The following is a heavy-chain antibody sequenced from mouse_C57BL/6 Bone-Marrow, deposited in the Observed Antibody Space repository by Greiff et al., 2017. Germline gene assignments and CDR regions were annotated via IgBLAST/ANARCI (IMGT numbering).Heavy chain of an antibody. CDR2: IYPGDGDT. CDR3: ARGGMGYYVGWYFDV. V-gene: IGHV1-82*01. CDR1: GYAFSSSW. J-gene: IGHJ1*03. D-gene: IGHD2-3*01. Sequence: QVQLKQSGPELVKPGASVKISCKASGYAFSSSWMNWVKQRPGKGLEWIGRIYPGDGDTNYNGKFKGKATLTADKSSSTAYMQLSSLTSEDSAVYFCARGGMGYYVGWYFDVWGTGTTVTVSS.